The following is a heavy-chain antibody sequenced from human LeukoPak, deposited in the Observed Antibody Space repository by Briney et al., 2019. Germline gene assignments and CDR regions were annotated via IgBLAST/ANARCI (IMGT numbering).Heavy chain of an antibody. Sequence: GGSLRLSCTASGFTVGDHSVSWFRQAPGKGREWVGFIRSKAYGGTAEYAASVKGRFTISRDDSKSVAYLQMDSLKTEDTAVYYCTREIRYFDWFQADYWGQGTLATVSS. V-gene: IGHV3-49*03. CDR1: GFTVGDHS. D-gene: IGHD3-9*01. J-gene: IGHJ4*02. CDR2: IRSKAYGGTA. CDR3: TREIRYFDWFQADY.